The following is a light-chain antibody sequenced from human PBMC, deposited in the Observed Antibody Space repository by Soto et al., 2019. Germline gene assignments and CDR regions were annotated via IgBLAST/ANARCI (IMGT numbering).Light chain of an antibody. Sequence: EVVMTQSPATLSVSPGERATLSCRASQSVNATLAWYQQKPGQAPRLLIHGASNRATGIPARFSGSGFGTALILTISSRQSEDFAVYYCQQYNTWLWTFGQGTKVEI. CDR1: QSVNAT. CDR3: QQYNTWLWT. J-gene: IGKJ1*01. V-gene: IGKV3-15*01. CDR2: GAS.